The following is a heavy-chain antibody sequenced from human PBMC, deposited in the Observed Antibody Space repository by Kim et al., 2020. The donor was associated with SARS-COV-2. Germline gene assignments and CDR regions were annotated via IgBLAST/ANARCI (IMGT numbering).Heavy chain of an antibody. V-gene: IGHV4-4*07. CDR3: ARDNARRGYSYGQPYYGMDV. CDR1: GGSISSYY. CDR2: IYTSGST. D-gene: IGHD5-18*01. J-gene: IGHJ6*02. Sequence: SETLSLTCTVSGGSISSYYWSWIRQPAGKGLEWIGRIYTSGSTNYNPSLKSRVTMSVDTSKNQFSLKLSSVTAADTAVYYCARDNARRGYSYGQPYYGMDVWGQGTTVTVSS.